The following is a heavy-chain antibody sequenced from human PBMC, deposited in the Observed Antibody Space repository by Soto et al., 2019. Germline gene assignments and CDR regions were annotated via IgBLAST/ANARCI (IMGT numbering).Heavy chain of an antibody. J-gene: IGHJ6*02. CDR2: ISSSGSTI. CDR1: GFTFRVYY. Sequence: LRLSCAASGFTFRVYYMSWIRQAPGKGLEWVSYISSSGSTIYYADSVKGRFTISRDNAKNSLYLQMNSLRAEDTAVYYCARDWGIYYYDSSGYYLHYYYGMDVWGQGTTVTVSS. V-gene: IGHV3-11*01. CDR3: ARDWGIYYYDSSGYYLHYYYGMDV. D-gene: IGHD3-22*01.